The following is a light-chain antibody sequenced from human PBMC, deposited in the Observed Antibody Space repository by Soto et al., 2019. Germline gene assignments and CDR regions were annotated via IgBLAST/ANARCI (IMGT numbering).Light chain of an antibody. CDR1: QSLLHSNGYNY. CDR3: QQYYSTPRT. V-gene: IGKV4-1*01. CDR2: WAS. J-gene: IGKJ1*01. Sequence: DILMTQSPLSLPFTPGEPSSISCRSSQSLLHSNGYNYLDWYQQKPGQPPKLLIYWASTRESGVPDRFSGSGSGTDFTLTISSLQAEDVAVYYCQQYYSTPRTFGQGTK.